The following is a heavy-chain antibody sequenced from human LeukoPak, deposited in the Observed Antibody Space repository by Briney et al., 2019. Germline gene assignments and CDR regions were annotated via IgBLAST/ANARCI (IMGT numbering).Heavy chain of an antibody. CDR1: GFIFSSYW. D-gene: IGHD2-2*01. CDR2: IKEDGSEK. J-gene: IGHJ6*04. V-gene: IGHV3-7*03. Sequence: GGSLRLSCAASGFIFSSYWMSWVRQAPGKGLEWVANIKEDGSEKYYVDSVKGRFTISRDNAKNSLYLQTNSLRAEDTAVYYCARRALRYCSSTSCPAQYYGVDVWGRGTTVTVSS. CDR3: ARRALRYCSSTSCPAQYYGVDV.